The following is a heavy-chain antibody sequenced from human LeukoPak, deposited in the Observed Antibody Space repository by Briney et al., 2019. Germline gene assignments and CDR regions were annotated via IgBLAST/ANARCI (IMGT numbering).Heavy chain of an antibody. CDR1: GFTFSSYW. CDR2: INSDGSST. Sequence: GGSLRLSCAASGFTFSSYWMHWVRQAPGKGLVWVSRINSDGSSTSYADSVEGRFTISRDNAKNTLYLQMNSLRAEDTAVYYCESGRGEYVSRTGGGGFDYGGQGPRVTVPS. V-gene: IGHV3-74*01. CDR3: ESGRGEYVSRTGGGGFDY. D-gene: IGHD3-22*01. J-gene: IGHJ4*02.